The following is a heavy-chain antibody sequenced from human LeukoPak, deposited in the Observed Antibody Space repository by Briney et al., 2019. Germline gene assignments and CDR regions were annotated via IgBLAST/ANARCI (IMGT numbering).Heavy chain of an antibody. CDR1: GFNFGMHW. Sequence: GGSLRLSCEASGFNFGMHWMSWVRQARGKGLEWVSVVGSTGGTIYYADSVKGRFTISRDNAKNTMILQMNNLRVEDTAVYYCAAVPGIIIAGYFASWGRGTLVAVSA. D-gene: IGHD3-10*02. V-gene: IGHV3-23*01. CDR3: AAVPGIIIAGYFAS. J-gene: IGHJ4*02. CDR2: VGSTGGTI.